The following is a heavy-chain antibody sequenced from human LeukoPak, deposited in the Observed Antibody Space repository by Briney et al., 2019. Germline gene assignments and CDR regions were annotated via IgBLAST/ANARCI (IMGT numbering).Heavy chain of an antibody. CDR2: IYYTGST. V-gene: IGHV4-39*07. D-gene: IGHD3-22*01. CDR3: ARRGRSSGYYFDY. CDR1: GGSITSSSYY. J-gene: IGHJ4*02. Sequence: KPSETLSLTCTVSGGSITSSSYYWGWIRQPPGKGLEWIGSIYYTGSTFYNPSLKSRVTISVDTSKNQFSLKLSSVTAADTAVYYCARRGRSSGYYFDYWGQGTLVTVSS.